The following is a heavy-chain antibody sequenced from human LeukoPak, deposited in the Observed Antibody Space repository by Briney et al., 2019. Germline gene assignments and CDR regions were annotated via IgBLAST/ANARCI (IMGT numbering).Heavy chain of an antibody. CDR1: GFTFSSYS. J-gene: IGHJ4*02. V-gene: IGHV3-21*01. Sequence: GGSLRLSCAASGFTFSSYSMNWVRQAPGKGLEWVSSISSSGSYIYYADSVKGRFTISRDNAKNSLYLQMNSLRAEDTAAYYCARGGSDILTQHDYWGQGTLVTVSS. CDR3: ARGGSDILTQHDY. D-gene: IGHD3-9*01. CDR2: ISSSGSYI.